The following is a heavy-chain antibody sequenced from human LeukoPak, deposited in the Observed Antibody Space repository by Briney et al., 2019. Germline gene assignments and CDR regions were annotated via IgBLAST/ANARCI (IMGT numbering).Heavy chain of an antibody. CDR3: ASSSSWYSSTYYFDY. J-gene: IGHJ4*02. V-gene: IGHV4-4*07. CDR2: IYTSGST. Sequence: SETLSLTCTVSGGSISSYYWSWTRQPAGKGLEWIGRIYTSGSTNYNPSLKSRVTMSVDTSKNQFSLKLSSVTAADTAVYYCASSSSWYSSTYYFDYWGQGTLVTVSP. CDR1: GGSISSYY. D-gene: IGHD6-13*01.